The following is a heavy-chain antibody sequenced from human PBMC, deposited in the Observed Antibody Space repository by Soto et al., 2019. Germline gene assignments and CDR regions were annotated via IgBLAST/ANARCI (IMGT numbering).Heavy chain of an antibody. Sequence: SETLSLTCTVSGGSISSGDYYWSWIRQPPGKGLEWIGYIYYSGSTYYNPSLKSRVTISVDTSMNQFSLKLSSVTAADTAVYYCSRVGYDILTGYYPYYFDYWGQGTLVTVSS. CDR2: IYYSGST. J-gene: IGHJ4*02. V-gene: IGHV4-30-4*01. CDR1: GGSISSGDYY. D-gene: IGHD3-9*01. CDR3: SRVGYDILTGYYPYYFDY.